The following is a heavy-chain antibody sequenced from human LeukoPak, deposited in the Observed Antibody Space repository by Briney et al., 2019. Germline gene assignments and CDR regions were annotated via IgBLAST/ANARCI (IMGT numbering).Heavy chain of an antibody. D-gene: IGHD1-26*01. V-gene: IGHV3-43*01. Sequence: GRSLRLSCAASGFTFDDYTMHWVRHAPGKGLEWVSLISWDGGSTYYADSVKGRFTISRDNSKNSLYLQMNSLRTEDTALYYCAKGGARGSYFDYWGQGTLVTVSS. J-gene: IGHJ4*02. CDR2: ISWDGGST. CDR3: AKGGARGSYFDY. CDR1: GFTFDDYT.